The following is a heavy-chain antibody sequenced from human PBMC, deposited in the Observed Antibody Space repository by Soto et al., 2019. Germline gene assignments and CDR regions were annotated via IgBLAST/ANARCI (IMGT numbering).Heavy chain of an antibody. V-gene: IGHV1-18*01. CDR2: ISAYNTNT. CDR1: GYTFTSYH. CDR3: ARDTAPTDY. Sequence: QVQLVQSGAEVKKPGASVKVSCKTSGYTFTSYHISWVRQAPGQGLEWMGWISAYNTNTNYAQKFQGRVTMTTDTLTSIAYMELRSLRSDVTAVDYGARDTAPTDYRGQGTLVTVSS. D-gene: IGHD4-17*01. J-gene: IGHJ4*02.